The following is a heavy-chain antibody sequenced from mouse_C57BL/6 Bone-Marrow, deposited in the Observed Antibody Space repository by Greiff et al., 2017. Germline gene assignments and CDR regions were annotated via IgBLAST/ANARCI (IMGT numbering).Heavy chain of an antibody. CDR2: ISDGGSYT. D-gene: IGHD1-1*01. J-gene: IGHJ2*01. Sequence: EVQGVESGGGLVKPGGSLKLSCAASGFTFSSYAMSWVRQTPEKRLEWVATISDGGSYTYYPDNVKGRFTISRDNAKNNLYLQMSHLKSEDTAMYYCARRRPSSYYFDYWGQGTTLTVSS. CDR3: ARRRPSSYYFDY. CDR1: GFTFSSYA. V-gene: IGHV5-4*03.